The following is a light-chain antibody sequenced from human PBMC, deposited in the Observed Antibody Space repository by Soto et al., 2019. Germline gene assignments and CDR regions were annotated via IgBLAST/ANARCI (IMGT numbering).Light chain of an antibody. V-gene: IGKV3-20*01. CDR2: GAS. CDR1: QSVNDNY. CDR3: QQYGRSPGT. J-gene: IGKJ1*01. Sequence: EIVLTQSPGTLSLSPGETATLSCRASQSVNDNYLAWYHQSPGQAPRLLIHGASNRATGLPDRFSGGGSGTDFTLTISRLEPEDSAVYYCQQYGRSPGTFGQGTKVDIK.